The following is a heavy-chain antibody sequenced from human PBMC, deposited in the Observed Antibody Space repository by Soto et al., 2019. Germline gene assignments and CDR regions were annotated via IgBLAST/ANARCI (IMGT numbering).Heavy chain of an antibody. CDR1: GFTFRDYY. CDR3: VRERAGSRSFPPNTFDF. J-gene: IGHJ3*01. Sequence: QVQLVESGGGSVKPGGSLRLSCAASGFTFRDYYMAWIRQAPGKGLEWVSYISMFGTTPYYSESVEGRFTISRDDAKNSLFLQMNTLSVEDTAVYYCVRERAGSRSFPPNTFDFWGQGTMVTVSS. CDR2: ISMFGTTP. V-gene: IGHV3-11*01. D-gene: IGHD3-10*01.